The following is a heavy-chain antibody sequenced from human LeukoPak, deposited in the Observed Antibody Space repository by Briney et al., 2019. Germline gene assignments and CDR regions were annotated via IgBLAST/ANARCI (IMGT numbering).Heavy chain of an antibody. J-gene: IGHJ4*02. Sequence: GGSLRLSCAASGFTFSSYAMSWVRQAPGKGLEWVSAISGSGGSTYYAGSVKGRFTISRDNSKNTLYLQMNSLRTEDTAVYYCAKAVMVALAELGYWGQGTLVTVSS. D-gene: IGHD3-22*01. CDR1: GFTFSSYA. CDR2: ISGSGGST. V-gene: IGHV3-23*01. CDR3: AKAVMVALAELGY.